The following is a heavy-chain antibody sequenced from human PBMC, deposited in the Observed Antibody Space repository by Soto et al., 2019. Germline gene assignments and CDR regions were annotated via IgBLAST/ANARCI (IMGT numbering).Heavy chain of an antibody. V-gene: IGHV4-59*01. CDR2: VYNVGYT. Sequence: QVQLQESGPGLVKPSETLSLTCTVSGGSISPNYWSWIRQSPGKGLEWIGCVYNVGYTKYNPSLKGRVTISEDTSKNELSLKLSSVTAADTAVYYCAREKILRGAYFDYWGQGALVTVSA. CDR3: AREKILRGAYFDY. CDR1: GGSISPNY. D-gene: IGHD3-10*01. J-gene: IGHJ4*02.